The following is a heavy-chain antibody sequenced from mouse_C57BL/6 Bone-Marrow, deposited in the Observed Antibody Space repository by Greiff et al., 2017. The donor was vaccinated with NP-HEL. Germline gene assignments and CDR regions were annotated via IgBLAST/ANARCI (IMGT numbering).Heavy chain of an antibody. CDR2: IDPNSGGT. V-gene: IGHV1-72*01. CDR3: ARYYYDSSSFDY. J-gene: IGHJ2*01. D-gene: IGHD1-1*01. Sequence: QVHVKQPGAELVKPGASVKLSCKASGYTFTSYLMHWVKQRPGRGLEWIGRIDPNSGGTKYNEKFKSKTTLTVDKPSSTAYMQLTSLTSEDSAVYYCARYYYDSSSFDYWGQGTTLTVSS. CDR1: GYTFTSYL.